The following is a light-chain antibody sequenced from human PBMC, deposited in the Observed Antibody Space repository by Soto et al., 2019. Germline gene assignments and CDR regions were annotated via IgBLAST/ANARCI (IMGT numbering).Light chain of an antibody. Sequence: QAVVTQPPSVSGAPGQRVTISCTGSSSNIGAGYDVHWYQQLPGKAPKLLIYGNDKRPSGVPERFSGSKSGTSASLAITGLRADDEADYYCQSYGSSPSANFVFGTGTKLTVL. J-gene: IGLJ1*01. CDR3: QSYGSSPSANFV. V-gene: IGLV1-40*01. CDR1: SSNIGAGYD. CDR2: GND.